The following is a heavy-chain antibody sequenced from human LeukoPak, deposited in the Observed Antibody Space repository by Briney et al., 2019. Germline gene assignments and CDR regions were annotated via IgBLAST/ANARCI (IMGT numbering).Heavy chain of an antibody. Sequence: AGGSLRLSCAASGFTVSGNYMNWVRQAPGKGLEWVSIIYPNGYTYYADSVKGRFAISRDNSKNTLYLQMNSLRAEDTALYFCARDNPPADCYKLFDDWGQGTLVTVSS. V-gene: IGHV3-53*01. J-gene: IGHJ5*02. CDR2: IYPNGYT. D-gene: IGHD2-21*01. CDR3: ARDNPPADCYKLFDD. CDR1: GFTVSGNY.